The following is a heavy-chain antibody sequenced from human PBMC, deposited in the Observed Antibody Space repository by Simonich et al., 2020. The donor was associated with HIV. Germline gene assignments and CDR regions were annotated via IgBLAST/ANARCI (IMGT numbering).Heavy chain of an antibody. CDR3: ARRSGYDLDY. V-gene: IGHV4-34*01. Sequence: QVHLQQWGAGLLKPSETLSLTCAVYGGSFNGYYWTWIRQPPGKGLEWIGEINHSGSTDNNPALKSRVTISVDTSKNQFSLKLSSVTAADTAVFYCARRSGYDLDYWGQGTLVTVSS. CDR1: GGSFNGYY. D-gene: IGHD5-12*01. J-gene: IGHJ4*02. CDR2: INHSGST.